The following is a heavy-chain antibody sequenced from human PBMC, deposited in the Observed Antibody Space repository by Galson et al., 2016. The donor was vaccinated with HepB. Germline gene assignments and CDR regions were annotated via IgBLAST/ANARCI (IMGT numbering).Heavy chain of an antibody. CDR3: AKGVAGKGFGY. D-gene: IGHD6-19*01. Sequence: SLRLSCAASGFTSNSYWMHWVRQAPGKGLVWVSRINTDGSETNYADSVKGRFTISRDNSKNTLYLQMNSLRAEDTAVYYCAKGVAGKGFGYWGQGTLVTVSS. CDR2: INTDGSET. CDR1: GFTSNSYW. V-gene: IGHV3-74*01. J-gene: IGHJ4*02.